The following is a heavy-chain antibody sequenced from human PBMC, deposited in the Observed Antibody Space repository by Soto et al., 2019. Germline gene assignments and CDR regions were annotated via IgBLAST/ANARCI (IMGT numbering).Heavy chain of an antibody. J-gene: IGHJ6*03. V-gene: IGHV4-39*01. Sequence: SETLSLTCTVSGGSISSSSYYWGWIRQPPGKGLEWIGSIYYIGSTYYNPSLKSRVTISVDTSKNQFSLKLSSVTAADTAVYYCARQSGTFYYYYYYMDVWGKGTTVTVSS. D-gene: IGHD1-1*01. CDR1: GGSISSSSYY. CDR3: ARQSGTFYYYYYYMDV. CDR2: IYYIGST.